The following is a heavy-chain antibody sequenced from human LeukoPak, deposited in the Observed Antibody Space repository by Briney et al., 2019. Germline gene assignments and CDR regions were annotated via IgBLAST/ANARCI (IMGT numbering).Heavy chain of an antibody. CDR2: IYYSGST. Sequence: PSETLSLTCTVSGGSISSYYWSWVRQPPGKGLEWIGYIYYSGSTNYYPSLTSRVTISVDTSKNQFSLKLSSVTAADTAVYYCACSSWYGEDYWGQGTLVTVSS. D-gene: IGHD6-13*01. CDR3: ACSSWYGEDY. J-gene: IGHJ4*02. CDR1: GGSISSYY. V-gene: IGHV4-59*08.